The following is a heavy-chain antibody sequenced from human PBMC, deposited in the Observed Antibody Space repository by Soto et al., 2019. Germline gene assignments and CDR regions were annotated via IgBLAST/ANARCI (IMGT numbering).Heavy chain of an antibody. V-gene: IGHV3-33*01. Sequence: QVHLVESGGGVVQPGESLRLSCAASGFTLSSYAMHWVRQAPGKGLEWVTLIWYNGSNEYYADSVKGRFTISRDNPKNTLYLQMNSLRAEDTAVYFCVRERGRDPGHSSGYALNFWGQGTLVTVSP. CDR3: VRERGRDPGHSSGYALNF. CDR2: IWYNGSNE. CDR1: GFTLSSYA. J-gene: IGHJ4*02. D-gene: IGHD5-18*01.